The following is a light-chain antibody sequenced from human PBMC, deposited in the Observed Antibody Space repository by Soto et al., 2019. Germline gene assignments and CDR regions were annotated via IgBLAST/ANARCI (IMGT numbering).Light chain of an antibody. CDR1: QSVSSK. CDR3: QHYNNWPPWT. Sequence: MVKTQSPATLSVSPGDRATLSCRASQSVSSKLAWYQQKPGQAPRLLIYGASNRATGIPDRFSGSGSGTDFTLTISRLEPEDFAVYYCQHYNNWPPWTFGQGTKVDIK. J-gene: IGKJ1*01. V-gene: IGKV3D-15*01. CDR2: GAS.